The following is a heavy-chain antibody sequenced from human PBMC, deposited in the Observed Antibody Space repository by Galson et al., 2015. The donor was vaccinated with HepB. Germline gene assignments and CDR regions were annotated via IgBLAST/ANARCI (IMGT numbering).Heavy chain of an antibody. Sequence: SLRLSCAASGFTFSSYAMHWVRQAPGKGLEWVAVISYDGSNKYYADSVKGRFTISRDNSKNTLYLQMNSLRAEDTAVYYCARAIAVADSGDYWGQGTLATVSS. D-gene: IGHD6-19*01. J-gene: IGHJ4*02. V-gene: IGHV3-30*04. CDR3: ARAIAVADSGDY. CDR2: ISYDGSNK. CDR1: GFTFSSYA.